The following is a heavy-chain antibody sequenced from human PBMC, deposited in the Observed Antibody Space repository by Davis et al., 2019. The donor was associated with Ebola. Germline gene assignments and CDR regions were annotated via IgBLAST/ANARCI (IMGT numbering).Heavy chain of an antibody. J-gene: IGHJ6*02. Sequence: SVKVSCKASRGTFSRYAISCVRQAPGQGLEWLGGIIPIFGTANNAQKFQGRVTITADKSTSTAYMELSSLRSEDTAVYYCARGTGAALYGRNYYYGRDVWGQGTTVTVSS. CDR1: RGTFSRYA. D-gene: IGHD1-26*01. CDR2: IIPIFGTA. CDR3: ARGTGAALYGRNYYYGRDV. V-gene: IGHV1-69*06.